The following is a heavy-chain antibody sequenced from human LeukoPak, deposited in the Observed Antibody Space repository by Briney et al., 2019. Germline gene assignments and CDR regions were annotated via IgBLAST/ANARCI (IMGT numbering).Heavy chain of an antibody. J-gene: IGHJ3*02. Sequence: GGSLRLSCAASGFTFSSYGMSWVRQAPGKGLVWVSRINSDGSSTSYADSVKGRFTISRDNAKNTLYLQMNSLRAEDTAVYYCASLAGLAPSAFDIWGQGTMVTVSS. CDR3: ASLAGLAPSAFDI. CDR2: INSDGSST. CDR1: GFTFSSYG. V-gene: IGHV3-74*01. D-gene: IGHD3/OR15-3a*01.